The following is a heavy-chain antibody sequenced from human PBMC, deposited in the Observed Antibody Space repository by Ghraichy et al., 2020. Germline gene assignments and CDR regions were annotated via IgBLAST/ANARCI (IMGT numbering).Heavy chain of an antibody. CDR3: ARDPRYGAVDY. V-gene: IGHV3-7*03. D-gene: IGHD4/OR15-4a*01. Sequence: GGSLRLSCVASGFTFSSSWMAWVRQAPGRGLEWVAGMNQDGSQKGHVDSVKGRFTISRDNAKNSLYLQMNSLRDEDTAVYYCARDPRYGAVDYWGQGTLVTVYS. CDR1: GFTFSSSW. CDR2: MNQDGSQK. J-gene: IGHJ4*02.